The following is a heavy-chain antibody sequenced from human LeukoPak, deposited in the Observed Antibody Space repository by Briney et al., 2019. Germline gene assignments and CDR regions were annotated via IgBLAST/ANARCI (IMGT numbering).Heavy chain of an antibody. CDR2: ISSSGSII. V-gene: IGHV3-11*01. CDR3: ARGKYDSSPFLQH. CDR1: GGSFSDYY. J-gene: IGHJ1*01. Sequence: LSLTCAVYGGSFSDYYMSWIRQAPGKGLEWVSYISSSGSIIYYADSVKGRFTISRDNAKNSMYLQMNSPRAEDTAVYYCARGKYDSSPFLQHWGQGTLVTVSS. D-gene: IGHD3-22*01.